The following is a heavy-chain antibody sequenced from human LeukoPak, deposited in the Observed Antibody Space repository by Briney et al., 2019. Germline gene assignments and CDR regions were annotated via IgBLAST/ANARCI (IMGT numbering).Heavy chain of an antibody. CDR3: ARLKAVAGFFYY. V-gene: IGHV4-39*01. CDR1: GGSISSSRYY. D-gene: IGHD6-19*01. Sequence: SETLSLTCTVSGGSISSSRYYWGWIRQPPGKGLEWIGSIYYSGSTYYNPSLKSRVTISVDTSKNQFSLKLSSVTAADTAVYYCARLKAVAGFFYYWGQGTLVTVSS. CDR2: IYYSGST. J-gene: IGHJ4*02.